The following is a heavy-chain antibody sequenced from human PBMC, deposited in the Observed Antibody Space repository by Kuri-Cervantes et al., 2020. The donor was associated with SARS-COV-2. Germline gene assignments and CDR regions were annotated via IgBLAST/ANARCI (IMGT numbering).Heavy chain of an antibody. V-gene: IGHV3-48*03. Sequence: GESLMISCAASGFTFSSYEMNWVRQAPGKGLEWDSYISSSCSTIYYANSVKGRFDISRDNAKNSLHVQMNSLRAEDTAVYYCARDPSGIYEYYFDYWGQGTLVTVSS. CDR3: ARDPSGIYEYYFDY. D-gene: IGHD1-26*01. J-gene: IGHJ4*02. CDR2: ISSSCSTI. CDR1: GFTFSSYE.